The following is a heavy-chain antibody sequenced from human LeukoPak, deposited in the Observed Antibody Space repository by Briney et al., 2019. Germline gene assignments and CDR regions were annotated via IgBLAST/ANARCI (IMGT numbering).Heavy chain of an antibody. CDR1: GYTFTSYG. CDR3: ARDSGTTGEVKFDP. Sequence: GASVKVSCTASGYTFTSYGISWVRQAPGQGLEWMGWISAYNGNTKYAQKLQGRVTMTTDTSTNTAYMDLRSLRSDDTAVYYCARDSGTTGEVKFDPWGQGTLVTVSS. J-gene: IGHJ5*02. V-gene: IGHV1-18*01. D-gene: IGHD3-10*01. CDR2: ISAYNGNT.